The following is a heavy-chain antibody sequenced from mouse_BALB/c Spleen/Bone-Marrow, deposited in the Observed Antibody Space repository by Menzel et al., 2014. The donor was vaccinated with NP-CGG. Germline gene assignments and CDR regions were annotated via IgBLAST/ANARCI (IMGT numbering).Heavy chain of an antibody. D-gene: IGHD1-1*01. CDR3: ARNYGSSYWYFDV. CDR2: FNPYNDGT. Sequence: SGPELVKPGASVKMSCKASGYTFTSYVMHWVKQKPGQGLEWIGYFNPYNDGTKYNEKFKGKATLTSDKSSSTAYMGLSSLTSEDSAVYYCARNYGSSYWYFDVWGAGTTVTVSS. J-gene: IGHJ1*01. V-gene: IGHV1-14*01. CDR1: GYTFTSYV.